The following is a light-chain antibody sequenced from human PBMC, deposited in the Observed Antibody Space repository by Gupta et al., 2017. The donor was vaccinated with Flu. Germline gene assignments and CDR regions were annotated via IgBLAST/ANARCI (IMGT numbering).Light chain of an antibody. CDR3: QQYNSYSYT. J-gene: IGKJ2*01. CDR2: KAS. V-gene: IGKV1-5*03. CDR1: QSISSW. Sequence: DIQMTQSPPTLSASVGDRVTITCRASQSISSWLAWYQQKPGKAPKLLIYKASSVESGVPSRFSGSGSGTEFTLTISSLQPDDFATYYCQQYNSYSYTFGQGTKLEIK.